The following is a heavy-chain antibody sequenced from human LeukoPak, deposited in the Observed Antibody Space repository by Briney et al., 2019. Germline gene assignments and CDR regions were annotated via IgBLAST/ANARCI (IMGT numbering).Heavy chain of an antibody. V-gene: IGHV3-21*06. J-gene: IGHJ6*03. CDR1: GFTFSNYA. D-gene: IGHD1-26*01. Sequence: GGSLRLSCAASGFTFSNYAMSWVRQAPGKGLEWVSSITSSSSYIYYADSVEGRFTISRDNAKNSLYLQMDSLRVEDTAVYYCARDPYSGNYGAYYYYYMDVWGKGTTVTISS. CDR3: ARDPYSGNYGAYYYYYMDV. CDR2: ITSSSSYI.